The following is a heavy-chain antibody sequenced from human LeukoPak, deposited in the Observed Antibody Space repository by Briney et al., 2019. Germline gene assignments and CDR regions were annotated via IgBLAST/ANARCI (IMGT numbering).Heavy chain of an antibody. CDR2: ISGSGGST. CDR1: GFTFSSYA. Sequence: PGASLRLSCAASGFTFSSYAMSWVRQAPGKGLERVSAISGSGGSTYYAESVKGRFTISRDNSKNTLYLQMNSLRAEDTAVYYCAKSVVRGVTLPDYWGQGTLVTVSS. CDR3: AKSVVRGVTLPDY. J-gene: IGHJ4*02. V-gene: IGHV3-23*01. D-gene: IGHD3-10*01.